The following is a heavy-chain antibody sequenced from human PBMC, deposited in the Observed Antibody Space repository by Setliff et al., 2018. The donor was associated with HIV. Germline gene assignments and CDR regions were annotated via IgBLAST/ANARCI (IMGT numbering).Heavy chain of an antibody. V-gene: IGHV1-69*13. CDR2: VIPIFGTA. J-gene: IGHJ6*03. CDR3: AKGGYYDSTGYYYYYFYYLDE. Sequence: GASVKVSCKASGDTFNSYAISWVRQAPGQGLEWMGGVIPIFGTANYAQKFQGRVTITADESTSTAYMELSSLRSEDTAVCYCAKGGYYDSTGYYYYYFYYLDEWGKGTTVTVSS. CDR1: GDTFNSYA. D-gene: IGHD3-22*01.